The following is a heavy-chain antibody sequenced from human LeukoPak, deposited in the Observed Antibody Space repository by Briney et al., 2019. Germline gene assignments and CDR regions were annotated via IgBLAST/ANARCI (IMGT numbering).Heavy chain of an antibody. CDR2: ISAYNGNT. J-gene: IGHJ4*02. V-gene: IGHV1-18*01. Sequence: GASVKVSCKASGYTFTSYGISWVRQAPGQGLEWMGWISAYNGNTNYAQKLQGRVTMTTDTSTSTAYMELRSLRSDDTAVYYCARDSYDSSGSYFFLKLFDYWGQGTLVTVSS. CDR1: GYTFTSYG. CDR3: ARDSYDSSGSYFFLKLFDY. D-gene: IGHD3-22*01.